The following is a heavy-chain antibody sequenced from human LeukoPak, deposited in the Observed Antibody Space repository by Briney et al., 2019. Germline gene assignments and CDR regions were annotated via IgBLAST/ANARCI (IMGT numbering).Heavy chain of an antibody. CDR3: ARDRDSSSWYEVPFDY. Sequence: ASVTVSCKASGYTFTGYYIHWVRQAPGQGLEWRGWINPNSGGTNYAQKFQGRVTMTRDTSISTAYMELSRLRSDDTAVYYCARDRDSSSWYEVPFDYWGQGTLVTVSS. CDR2: INPNSGGT. V-gene: IGHV1-2*02. J-gene: IGHJ4*02. CDR1: GYTFTGYY. D-gene: IGHD6-13*01.